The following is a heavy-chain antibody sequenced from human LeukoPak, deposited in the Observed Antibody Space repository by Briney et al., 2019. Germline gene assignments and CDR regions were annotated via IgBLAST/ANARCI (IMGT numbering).Heavy chain of an antibody. CDR1: GGSFSGYY. J-gene: IGHJ1*01. V-gene: IGHV4-34*01. D-gene: IGHD3/OR15-3a*01. Sequence: SETLSLTCAVYGGSFSGYYWSWIRQPPGKGLEWIGEINHSGSTNYNPSLKSRVTISVDTSKNQFSLKLSSVTAADTAVYYCARRMRIFGPIGFQHWGQGTLVTVSS. CDR3: ARRMRIFGPIGFQH. CDR2: INHSGST.